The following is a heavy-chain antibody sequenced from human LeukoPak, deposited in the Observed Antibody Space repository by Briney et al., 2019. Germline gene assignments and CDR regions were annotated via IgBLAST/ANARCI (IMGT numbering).Heavy chain of an antibody. CDR3: ARGPFIVVVPAAIRGWFDP. V-gene: IGHV4-34*01. J-gene: IGHJ5*02. Sequence: SETLSLTCAVYGGSFSGYYWSWIRQPPGKGLEWIGETNHSGSTNYNPSLKSRVTISVDTSKNQFSLKLSSVTAADTAVYYCARGPFIVVVPAAIRGWFDPWGQGTLVTVSS. CDR2: TNHSGST. D-gene: IGHD2-2*01. CDR1: GGSFSGYY.